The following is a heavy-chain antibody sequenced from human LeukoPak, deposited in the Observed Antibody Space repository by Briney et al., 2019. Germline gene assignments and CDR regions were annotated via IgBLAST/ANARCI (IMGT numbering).Heavy chain of an antibody. CDR3: AKAEPIRAALPDY. J-gene: IGHJ4*02. Sequence: GGSLRLSCAASGFTFSRYGMHWVRQAPGKGLEWVAVISYDGSNKYYADSVKGRFTISRDNSKNTLYLQMNSLRAEDTAVYYCAKAEPIRAALPDYWGQGTLVTVSS. CDR1: GFTFSRYG. CDR2: ISYDGSNK. D-gene: IGHD1-14*01. V-gene: IGHV3-30*18.